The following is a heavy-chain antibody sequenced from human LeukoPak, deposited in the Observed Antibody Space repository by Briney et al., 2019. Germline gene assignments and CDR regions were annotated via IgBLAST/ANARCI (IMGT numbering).Heavy chain of an antibody. CDR1: GGSFSGYY. D-gene: IGHD3-16*01. CDR2: INNSGST. CDR3: ARDRSDLGDAFDI. Sequence: KPSETLSLTCAVYGGSFSGYYWGWIRQPPGEGRGWMGEINNSGSTNYNPYLKSRVTISVDTSKNQFSLKLNSVTAADTAVYYCARDRSDLGDAFDIWGQGTMVSVSS. V-gene: IGHV4-34*01. J-gene: IGHJ3*02.